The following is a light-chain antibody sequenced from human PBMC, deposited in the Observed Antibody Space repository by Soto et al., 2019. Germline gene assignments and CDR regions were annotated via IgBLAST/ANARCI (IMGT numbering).Light chain of an antibody. CDR3: QQYNTWRT. J-gene: IGKJ1*01. V-gene: IGKV3-15*01. Sequence: EILMTQSPATLSVSPGERATLSCRASQSISSNLAWFQQKPGQAPRLLIYGASTRAAGIPSRFSGSGSGTEFTLTISRLPSEDFAVYYCQQYNTWRTFGQGTKVEIK. CDR1: QSISSN. CDR2: GAS.